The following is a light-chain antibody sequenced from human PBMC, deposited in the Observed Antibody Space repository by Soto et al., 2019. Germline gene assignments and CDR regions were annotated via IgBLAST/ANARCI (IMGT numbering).Light chain of an antibody. CDR2: ESN. CDR1: SSNIGKNS. CDR3: GAWDSSLSASYV. J-gene: IGLJ1*01. Sequence: QSALTQPPSVSAAPGQKVTISCSGSSSNIGKNSVSWYQQLPGAAPKLLIHESNKRPSGIPDRFSGSKSGTSATLNITGLQTGDEADYYCGAWDSSLSASYVIGTGTKVTVL. V-gene: IGLV1-51*02.